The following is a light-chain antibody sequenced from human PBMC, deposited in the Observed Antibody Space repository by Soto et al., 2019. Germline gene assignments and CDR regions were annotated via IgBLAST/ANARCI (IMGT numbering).Light chain of an antibody. CDR1: SGDIGTSYY. Sequence: QSALTQPASVSGSPGQSITISRTGTSGDIGTSYYVSWFQHHPGEAPKIILYDVNNRPSGVSDRFSGSKSGNTASLTISGLQAEDEADYYCSSFTSSDTLLFGGGTKLTVL. CDR3: SSFTSSDTLL. V-gene: IGLV2-14*03. J-gene: IGLJ2*01. CDR2: DVN.